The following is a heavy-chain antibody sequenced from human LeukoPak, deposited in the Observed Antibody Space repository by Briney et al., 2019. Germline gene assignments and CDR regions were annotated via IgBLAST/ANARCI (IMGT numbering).Heavy chain of an antibody. Sequence: GASVKVSCKASGYTFTSYGISWVRQAPGQGLEWMGWISAYNGNTNYAQKFQGRVTMTTDTSTTTVYMELRSLRSDDTAVYYCARDRYRLQLLDFWGQGTLVTVSS. CDR1: GYTFTSYG. V-gene: IGHV1-18*01. CDR3: ARDRYRLQLLDF. CDR2: ISAYNGNT. J-gene: IGHJ4*02. D-gene: IGHD5-24*01.